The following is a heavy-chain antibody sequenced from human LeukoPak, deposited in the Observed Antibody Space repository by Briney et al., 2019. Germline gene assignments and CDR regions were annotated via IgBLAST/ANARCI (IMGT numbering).Heavy chain of an antibody. CDR3: ARADYRMDYYYYGMDV. J-gene: IGHJ6*02. D-gene: IGHD4-11*01. Sequence: SVKVSCKASGGTFSSYAISWVRQAPGQGLEWMGGIIPIFGTANYAQKFQGRVTITADESTSTAYMELSSLRSEDTAVYYCARADYRMDYYYYGMDVWGQGTTDTVSS. V-gene: IGHV1-69*13. CDR1: GGTFSSYA. CDR2: IIPIFGTA.